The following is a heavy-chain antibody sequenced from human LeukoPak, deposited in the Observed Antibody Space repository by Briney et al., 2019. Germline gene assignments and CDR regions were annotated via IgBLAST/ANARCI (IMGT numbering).Heavy chain of an antibody. CDR1: GYTFTSYY. V-gene: IGHV1-46*01. D-gene: IGHD3-22*01. CDR2: INPSGGST. J-gene: IGHJ4*02. CDR3: ARDFSPYYDSSSYYPDY. Sequence: GASVKVSCKASGYTFTSYYMHWVRQAPGQGLEWMGIINPSGGSTSYAQKFQGRVTMTRDTSTSTVYMGLSSLRSEDTAVYYCARDFSPYYDSSSYYPDYWGQGTLVTVSS.